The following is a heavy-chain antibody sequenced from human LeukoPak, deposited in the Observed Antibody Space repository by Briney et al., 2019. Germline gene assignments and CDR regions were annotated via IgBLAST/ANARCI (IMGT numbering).Heavy chain of an antibody. D-gene: IGHD5-24*01. Sequence: YPSETLSLTCTVSGGSISSSSYYWGWIRQPPGKGLEWIGSIYYSGSTYYNPSLKSRVTISVDTSKNQFSLKLSSVTAVATAVYYCARRGVDKQEMATTAFNYWGQGTLVTVSS. CDR2: IYYSGST. CDR3: ARRGVDKQEMATTAFNY. CDR1: GGSISSSSYY. V-gene: IGHV4-39*01. J-gene: IGHJ4*02.